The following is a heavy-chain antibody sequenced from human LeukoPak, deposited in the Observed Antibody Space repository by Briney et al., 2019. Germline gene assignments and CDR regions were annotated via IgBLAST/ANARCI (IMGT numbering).Heavy chain of an antibody. J-gene: IGHJ4*02. CDR1: GLTFSDYW. V-gene: IGHV3-7*03. CDR2: INRGGSDK. CDR3: TRLSRGTYGGDY. D-gene: IGHD1-26*01. Sequence: GGSLRLSCAASGLTFSDYWMTWVRQAPGKGQEWVANINRGGSDKYYVDCVKGRFTISRDNAKNSLYLQMNSLRVEDTAIYYCTRLSRGTYGGDYWGQGTLVTVSS.